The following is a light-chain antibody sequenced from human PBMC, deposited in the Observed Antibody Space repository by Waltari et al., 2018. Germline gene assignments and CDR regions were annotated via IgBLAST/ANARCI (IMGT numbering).Light chain of an antibody. CDR2: WSA. CDR3: QQYYSSPFT. CDR1: QSVLFSSNNRNY. Sequence: DIVMTQSPDSLAVSLGERATINCKSSQSVLFSSNNRNYLDWYQQKPGQSPLLVLYWSATRESGVPDRFSGSGSATDFTLTISSLQAEDVAVYYCQQYYSSPFTFGPGTKLEIK. V-gene: IGKV4-1*01. J-gene: IGKJ3*01.